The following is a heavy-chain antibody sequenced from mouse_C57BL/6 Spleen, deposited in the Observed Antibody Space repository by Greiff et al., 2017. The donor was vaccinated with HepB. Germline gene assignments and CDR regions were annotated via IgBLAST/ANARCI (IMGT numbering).Heavy chain of an antibody. CDR3: ASYYGYFDY. J-gene: IGHJ2*01. Sequence: EVKLVESGGGLVKPGGSLKLSCAASGFTFSSYAMSWVRQTPEKRLEWVATISDGGSYTYYPDNVKGRFTISRDNAKNNLYLQMSHLKSEDTAMYYCASYYGYFDYWGQGTTLTVSS. CDR2: ISDGGSYT. V-gene: IGHV5-4*03. CDR1: GFTFSSYA. D-gene: IGHD1-1*01.